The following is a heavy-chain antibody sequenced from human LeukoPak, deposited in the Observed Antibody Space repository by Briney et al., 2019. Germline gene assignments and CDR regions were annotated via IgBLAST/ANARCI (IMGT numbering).Heavy chain of an antibody. D-gene: IGHD6-19*01. CDR1: GFSLTSNY. V-gene: IGHV1-46*01. CDR2: MRPTDAYT. Sequence: ASVKVSCKASGFSLTSNYMHWVRQAPGQGLEWMGYMRPTDAYTGYAPKFQGRVTVTRDTSTNTVYMELSSLRSDDTAVYYCAREGAVALKHFGLWGQGTLVTVSS. J-gene: IGHJ4*02. CDR3: AREGAVALKHFGL.